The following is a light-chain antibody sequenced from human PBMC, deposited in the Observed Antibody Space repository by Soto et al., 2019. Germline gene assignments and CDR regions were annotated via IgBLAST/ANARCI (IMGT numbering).Light chain of an antibody. J-gene: IGKJ2*01. Sequence: EIVLTQSPGTLSLSPGERATLSCRASQSVSGIYLAWYQQKPGQAPRLLIYAASSRATGVPDRFSGSGSGTDFTLTISRLEPEDFAVYYCQQYGGSPLYTFGQGTKV. CDR1: QSVSGIY. CDR3: QQYGGSPLYT. V-gene: IGKV3-20*01. CDR2: AAS.